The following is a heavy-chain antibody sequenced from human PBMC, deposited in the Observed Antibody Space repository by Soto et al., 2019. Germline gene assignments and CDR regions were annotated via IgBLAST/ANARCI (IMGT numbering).Heavy chain of an antibody. CDR1: GYTFTSYD. Sequence: ASVKVSCKASGYTFTSYDINWVRQATGQGLEWMGWMNPNSGNTGYAQKFQGRVTMTRNTSISTAYMELSSLRSEDTAVYYCARALDYDSSGYYYYFDSWGQGTPVTVSS. J-gene: IGHJ4*02. V-gene: IGHV1-8*01. CDR3: ARALDYDSSGYYYYFDS. CDR2: MNPNSGNT. D-gene: IGHD3-22*01.